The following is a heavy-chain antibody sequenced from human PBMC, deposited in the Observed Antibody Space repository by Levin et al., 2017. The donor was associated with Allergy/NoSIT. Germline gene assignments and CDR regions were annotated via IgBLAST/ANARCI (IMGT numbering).Heavy chain of an antibody. V-gene: IGHV5-51*01. CDR2: IYPHDSET. CDR3: ARQGTGNYDFWSGFYHAPFDF. Sequence: KTGGSLRLSCEGSGFTFSNNWIGWVRQMPGKGLEWMGLIYPHDSETKYSASFQGQITISVDKSITTAYLQWSSLKASDTGTYYCARQGTGNYDFWSGFYHAPFDFWGQGTVVTVSS. CDR1: GFTFSNNW. J-gene: IGHJ4*02. D-gene: IGHD3-3*01.